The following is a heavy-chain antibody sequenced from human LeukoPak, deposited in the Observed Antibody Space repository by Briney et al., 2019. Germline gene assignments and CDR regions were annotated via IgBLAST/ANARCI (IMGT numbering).Heavy chain of an antibody. CDR1: GFTFSSYG. Sequence: GALRLSCAASGFTFSSYGMHWVRQAPGKGLEWVAVISYDGSNKYYADSVKGRFTISRDNSKNTLYLQMNSLRAEDTAVYYCAKDRTDKPFDYWGQGTLVTVSS. CDR2: ISYDGSNK. D-gene: IGHD3/OR15-3a*01. V-gene: IGHV3-30*18. CDR3: AKDRTDKPFDY. J-gene: IGHJ4*02.